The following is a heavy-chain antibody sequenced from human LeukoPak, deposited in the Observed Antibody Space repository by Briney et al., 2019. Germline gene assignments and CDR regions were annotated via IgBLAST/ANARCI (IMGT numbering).Heavy chain of an antibody. J-gene: IGHJ3*02. CDR3: ARGADSGYVNDAFDI. Sequence: GGSLRLSCAASGFTFSDYYMSWIRQAPGKGLEWVSYISSSGSTIYYADSVKGRFTISRDNAKNSLYLQMNSLRAEDTAVYYCARGADSGYVNDAFDIWGQGTMVTVSS. D-gene: IGHD5-12*01. CDR2: ISSSGSTI. CDR1: GFTFSDYY. V-gene: IGHV3-11*01.